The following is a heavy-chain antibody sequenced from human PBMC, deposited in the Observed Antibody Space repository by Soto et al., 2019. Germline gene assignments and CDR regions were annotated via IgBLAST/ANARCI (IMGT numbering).Heavy chain of an antibody. CDR1: GYNFAGYW. CDR3: ARGGVSTRTFDY. J-gene: IGHJ4*02. V-gene: IGHV5-51*01. CDR2: IYPSHSDT. Sequence: PGGSLKISCKGSGYNFAGYWIAWVRQMPGKGLELMGIIYPSHSDTRYRTYFQGQVTIAADKSLSSAYLQWSSLRATDAAMYYCARGGVSTRTFDYWGQGTPVTVSS. D-gene: IGHD3-3*01.